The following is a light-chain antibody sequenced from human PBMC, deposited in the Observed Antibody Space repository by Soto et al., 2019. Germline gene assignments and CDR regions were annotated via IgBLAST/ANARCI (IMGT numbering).Light chain of an antibody. CDR1: QSISYW. V-gene: IGKV1-5*01. CDR3: QQYKSYPLT. Sequence: EIQMTQSPSTLSASVGDRVTIACLASQSISYWLAWYQQKPGKAPKLLMYGASSLDTGVPTRFSGSGSGTECTLTISSLQPDDFATYYCQQYKSYPLTLGGGTKVDIK. CDR2: GAS. J-gene: IGKJ4*01.